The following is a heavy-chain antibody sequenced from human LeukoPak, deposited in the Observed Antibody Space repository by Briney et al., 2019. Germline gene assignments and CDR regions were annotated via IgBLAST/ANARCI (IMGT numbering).Heavy chain of an antibody. CDR1: GGSMSRYY. V-gene: IGHV4-59*01. CDR3: ARSSTGSYFDY. CDR2: MYYSGCT. D-gene: IGHD3-3*02. J-gene: IGHJ4*02. Sequence: PSETLSLTCTVSGGSMSRYYWSWIRQPPGKGLEWIGYMYYSGCTKYNPSLKSRVTISVDTSKNQFSLKLSSVTAADTAVYYCARSSTGSYFDYWGQGTLVTVSS.